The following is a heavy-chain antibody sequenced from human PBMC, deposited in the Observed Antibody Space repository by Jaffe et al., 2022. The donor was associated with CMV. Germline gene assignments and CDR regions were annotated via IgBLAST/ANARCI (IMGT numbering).Heavy chain of an antibody. J-gene: IGHJ6*03. V-gene: IGHV3-21*01. CDR1: GFTFTSFS. CDR3: ARGRDCSGGTCRYYYYYMDV. CDR2: ISPSSSYI. Sequence: VQVVESGGGLVKPGGSLRLSCAASGFTFTSFSMNWVRLAPGKGLEWVSSISPSSSYIYYADSVEGRFTISRDNAKNSLYLQMSGLRADDTAVYYCARGRDCSGGTCRYYYYYMDVWGKGTTVTVSS. D-gene: IGHD2-15*01.